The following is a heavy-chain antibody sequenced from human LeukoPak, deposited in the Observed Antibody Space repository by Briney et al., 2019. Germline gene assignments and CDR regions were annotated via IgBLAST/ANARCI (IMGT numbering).Heavy chain of an antibody. CDR1: GFTFSSYW. D-gene: IGHD3-3*02. V-gene: IGHV3-74*01. Sequence: GGSLRLSCAASGFTFSSYWMHWVRQVPGKGLEWFSRINSDGSAISYADSVKGRFTISRDNAKNTLYLQMNSLRAEDTAVYYCAREGANAFQDYWGQGTLVTVSS. J-gene: IGHJ4*02. CDR3: AREGANAFQDY. CDR2: INSDGSAI.